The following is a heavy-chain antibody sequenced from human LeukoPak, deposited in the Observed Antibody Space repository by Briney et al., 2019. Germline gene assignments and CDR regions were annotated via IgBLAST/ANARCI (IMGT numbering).Heavy chain of an antibody. V-gene: IGHV4-34*01. J-gene: IGHJ6*03. CDR3: ARDRVTTNPYYMDV. CDR1: GESFSGYY. D-gene: IGHD3-10*01. Sequence: PSETLSLTCAVYGESFSGYYWSWIRQPPGKGLEWIGYIYHSGSTYYNPSLKSRVTISVDRSKNQFSLKLSSVTAADTAVYYCARDRVTTNPYYMDVWGKGTTVTVSS. CDR2: IYHSGST.